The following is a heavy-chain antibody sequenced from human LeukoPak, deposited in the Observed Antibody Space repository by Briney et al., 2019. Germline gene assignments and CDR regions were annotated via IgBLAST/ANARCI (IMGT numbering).Heavy chain of an antibody. V-gene: IGHV3-53*01. J-gene: IGHJ5*02. Sequence: GGSLRLSCAASGFTVSSNYMSWVRQAPGKGLEWVSVIYSGGSTYYADSVKGRFAISRDDSKNTLYLQMNSLRAEDTAVYYCARNLPERSRLITMIRGVRSWFDPWGQGTLVTVSS. CDR2: IYSGGST. D-gene: IGHD3-10*01. CDR3: ARNLPERSRLITMIRGVRSWFDP. CDR1: GFTVSSNY.